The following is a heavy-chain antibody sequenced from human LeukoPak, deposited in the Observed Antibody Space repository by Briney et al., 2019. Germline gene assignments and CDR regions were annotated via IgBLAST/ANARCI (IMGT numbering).Heavy chain of an antibody. CDR3: AALCSSPSCYGTDY. CDR1: XXXXXXXX. V-gene: IGHV3-48*03. D-gene: IGHD2-2*01. CDR2: XXSXXRXV. Sequence: GGSLRLSCAAXXXXXXXXXXXXVXXXXXXXXGXXXXXXSXXRXVYYXDSXKGRXTISRDNAKNSVSLKMNSLRAEDTXVYYCAALCSSPSCYGTDYWGQGTLVTVSS. J-gene: IGHJ4*02.